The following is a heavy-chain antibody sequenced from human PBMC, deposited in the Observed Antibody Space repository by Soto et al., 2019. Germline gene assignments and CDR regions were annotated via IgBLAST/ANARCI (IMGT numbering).Heavy chain of an antibody. Sequence: ASVKVSCKXSGYTFTGYYMHWVREAPGQGLEWMGWINPNSGGTNYAQKFQGRVTMTRDTSISTAYMELSRLRSDDTAVYYRARGHVPYYYDSSGYYSWGQGTLVTVSS. CDR2: INPNSGGT. CDR1: GYTFTGYY. CDR3: ARGHVPYYYDSSGYYS. V-gene: IGHV1-2*02. D-gene: IGHD3-22*01. J-gene: IGHJ4*02.